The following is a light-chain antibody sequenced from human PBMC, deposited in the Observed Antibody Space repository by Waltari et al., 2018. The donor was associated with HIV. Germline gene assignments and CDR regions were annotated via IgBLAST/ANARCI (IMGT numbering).Light chain of an antibody. J-gene: IGKJ1*01. CDR1: QSIVTW. V-gene: IGKV1-5*03. CDR3: QQYNTNLGT. Sequence: DIQMTQSPSTLSASVGDRATITCRASQSIVTWLAWYQQKPGKAPKLLISKASSLETGVPSRFSGSGSGTEFTLTISSLQPDDFATYYCQQYNTNLGTFGQGTKVEIE. CDR2: KAS.